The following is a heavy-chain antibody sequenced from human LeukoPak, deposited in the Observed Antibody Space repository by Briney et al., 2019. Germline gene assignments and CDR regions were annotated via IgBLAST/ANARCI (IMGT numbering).Heavy chain of an antibody. CDR3: ARVRTYYDILTGLGWFDP. CDR2: IYYSGST. CDR1: GGSISSGDYF. D-gene: IGHD3-9*01. J-gene: IGHJ5*02. Sequence: SETLSLTCTVSGGSISSGDYFWGWIRQPPGKGLEWIGSIYYSGSTYYNPSLKSRVTISVDTSKNQFSLKLSSVTAADTAVYYCARVRTYYDILTGLGWFDPWGQGTLVTVSS. V-gene: IGHV4-39*07.